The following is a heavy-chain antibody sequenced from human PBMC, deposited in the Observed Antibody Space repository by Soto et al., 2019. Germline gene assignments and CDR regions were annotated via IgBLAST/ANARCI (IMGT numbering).Heavy chain of an antibody. CDR1: GGSFSGYY. D-gene: IGHD3-9*01. CDR2: INDRGSI. Sequence: QVQLQQWGAGPLRPLETLSLTCGVSGGSFSGYYWAWIRQSPGKGLEWIGEINDRGSINYNPSLKSRVSISVDTSTTDYSLNLRSVTAADTAVYYCARESHDMLTGPPWVWYFDLWGRGNLVTVSS. J-gene: IGHJ2*01. V-gene: IGHV4-34*01. CDR3: ARESHDMLTGPPWVWYFDL.